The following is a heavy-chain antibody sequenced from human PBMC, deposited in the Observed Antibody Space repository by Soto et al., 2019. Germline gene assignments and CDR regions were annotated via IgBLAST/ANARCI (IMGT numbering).Heavy chain of an antibody. D-gene: IGHD3-16*01. CDR2: IAWNGGNS. J-gene: IGHJ6*02. Sequence: PGGSLRLSGAASGFRFDDYNIHWVRRAPGKGREWVSLIAWNGGNSYYADSVKGRFTISRDGTTESVSLQMTSLKREDTGLYFCERDILSYGSALDVWGQGTTVTVSS. CDR1: GFRFDDYN. CDR3: ERDILSYGSALDV. V-gene: IGHV3-43*01.